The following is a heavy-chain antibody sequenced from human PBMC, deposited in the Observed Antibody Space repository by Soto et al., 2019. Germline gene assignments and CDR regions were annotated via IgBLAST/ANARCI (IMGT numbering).Heavy chain of an antibody. CDR1: GGSISSGAHY. CDR2: IYHSGST. CDR3: ARGRSGLNAESFDF. D-gene: IGHD1-26*01. Sequence: TSETLSLTCIVSGGSISSGAHYWSWIRQHPGKGLEWIGYIYHSGSTYYNPSLKSRLSISVDTSKNQFSLRLSSVTAADTAVYYCARGRSGLNAESFDFWGQGTLVTVSS. V-gene: IGHV4-31*03. J-gene: IGHJ4*02.